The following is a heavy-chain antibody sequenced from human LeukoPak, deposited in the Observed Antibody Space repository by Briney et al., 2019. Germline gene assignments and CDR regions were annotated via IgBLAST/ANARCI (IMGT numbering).Heavy chain of an antibody. CDR1: GFTFSSYS. CDR2: ISSSSSYI. Sequence: GGSLRLSCAASGFTFSSYSMNWVRQAPGKGLEWVSSISSSSSYIYYADSVKGRFTISRDNAKNSLYLQMNSLRAEDTAVYYCARDKYYYDSSGHFQHWGQGTLVTVSS. V-gene: IGHV3-21*01. D-gene: IGHD3-22*01. CDR3: ARDKYYYDSSGHFQH. J-gene: IGHJ1*01.